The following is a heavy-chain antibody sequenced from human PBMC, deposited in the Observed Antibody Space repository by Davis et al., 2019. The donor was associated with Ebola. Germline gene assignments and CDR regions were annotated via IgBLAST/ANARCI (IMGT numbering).Heavy chain of an antibody. CDR2: IIPILGIA. J-gene: IGHJ4*02. V-gene: IGHV1-69*04. CDR1: GYTFTSYG. CDR3: ARGYGSGSYYSPAPIDY. Sequence: AASVKVSCKASGYTFTSYGISWVRQAPGQGLEWMGRIIPILGIANYAQKFQGRVTITADKSTSTAYLQWSSLKASDTAMYYCARGYGSGSYYSPAPIDYWGQGTLVTVSS. D-gene: IGHD3-10*01.